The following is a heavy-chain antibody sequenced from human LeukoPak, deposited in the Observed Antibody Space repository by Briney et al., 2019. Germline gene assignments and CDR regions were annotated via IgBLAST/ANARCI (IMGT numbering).Heavy chain of an antibody. CDR3: TSGGLTFGGN. D-gene: IGHD3-10*01. Sequence: SETLSLTCAVFGGSISSSNLWSWVRQPPGKGLEWIGEVSHRGDTNYNPSLKSRVTISIDKSKNLFSLRLTSVTAADTAVYYCTSGGLTFGGNWGQGILVTVSS. J-gene: IGHJ4*02. CDR1: GGSISSSNL. V-gene: IGHV4/OR15-8*02. CDR2: VSHRGDT.